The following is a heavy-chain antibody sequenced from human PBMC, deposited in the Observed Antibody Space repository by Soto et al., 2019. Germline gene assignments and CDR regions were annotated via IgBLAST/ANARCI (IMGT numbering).Heavy chain of an antibody. J-gene: IGHJ4*02. Sequence: LETLSLTCTVSGGSISSSSYYWGWIRQPPGKGLEWIGSIYYSGSTYYNPSLKSRVTISVDTSKNQFSLKLSSVTAAGTAVYYCGSSGSYYNGLLLDYWGQGTLVTVSS. CDR1: GGSISSSSYY. CDR3: GSSGSYYNGLLLDY. D-gene: IGHD3-10*01. V-gene: IGHV4-39*01. CDR2: IYYSGST.